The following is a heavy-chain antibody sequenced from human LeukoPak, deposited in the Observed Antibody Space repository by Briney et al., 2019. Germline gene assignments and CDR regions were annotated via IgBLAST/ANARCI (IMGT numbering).Heavy chain of an antibody. CDR1: GLSVSGNY. CDR2: LDVGGST. D-gene: IGHD2-15*01. CDR3: ARGGNSGGSLRSPFDI. J-gene: IGHJ3*02. Sequence: GGPLRLSCAASGLSVSGNYMSWVRQPPGKGPEWVSVLDVGGSTYYADSVKGRFTISRDKSKNTLYLQINSLRAEDTAVYYCARGGNSGGSLRSPFDIWGRGTMVTVSS. V-gene: IGHV3-53*01.